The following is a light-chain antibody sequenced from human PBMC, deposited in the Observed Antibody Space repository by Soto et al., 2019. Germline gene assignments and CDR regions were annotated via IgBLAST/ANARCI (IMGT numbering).Light chain of an antibody. CDR1: SSDVGGYNY. Sequence: QSALTQPASLSGSPGQSITISCTGTSSDVGGYNYVSWYQQYPGKAPKLLIYDVSDRPSGVSNRFSGSKSGNTASLTISGLQAEDEADYYCSSYRSSRSLVFGTGTKVTVL. J-gene: IGLJ1*01. CDR3: SSYRSSRSLV. V-gene: IGLV2-14*01. CDR2: DVS.